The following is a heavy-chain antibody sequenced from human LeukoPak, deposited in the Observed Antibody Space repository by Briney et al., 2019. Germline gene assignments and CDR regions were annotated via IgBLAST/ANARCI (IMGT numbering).Heavy chain of an antibody. Sequence: PSETLSLTCTLSGGSLSTYYWCWIRPPPEKGLEWVGYIYHSGSTHYNPSLKRRVTISVDTSKNQFSLKLSSVTAADTAVYYCARGGGYASPIGYWGQGALVSVSS. CDR1: GGSLSTYY. CDR2: IYHSGST. D-gene: IGHD5-12*01. V-gene: IGHV4-59*01. J-gene: IGHJ4*02. CDR3: ARGGGYASPIGY.